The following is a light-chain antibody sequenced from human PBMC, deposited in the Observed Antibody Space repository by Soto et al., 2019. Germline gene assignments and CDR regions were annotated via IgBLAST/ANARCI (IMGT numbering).Light chain of an antibody. V-gene: IGKV2-30*02. Sequence: DVVMTQSPLSLPVTLGQPASISCRSSQSLVHSSGNTYLNWFLQRPGHSPRRLIYQVSNRDSGVPDRFSGSGSGIDFTLIISRLEPEDFAMYYCQQYGSSPRTFGQGTKVDIK. CDR3: QQYGSSPRT. CDR2: QVS. CDR1: QSLVHSSGNTY. J-gene: IGKJ1*01.